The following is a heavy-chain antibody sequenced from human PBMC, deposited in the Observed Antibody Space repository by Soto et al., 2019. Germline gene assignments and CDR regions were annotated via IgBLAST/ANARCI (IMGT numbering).Heavy chain of an antibody. V-gene: IGHV1-69*06. Sequence: QVQLVQSGAEVKKPGSSVKVSCKTSGGTFSTYSIVWVRQAPGEGLEWMGGIIPIFGTANYAQKFQDRVTITADKSTKTAYMELSTLRSEDTAVYYCARLHSHGTYGMDVWGQGTTVTVSS. D-gene: IGHD5-18*01. CDR3: ARLHSHGTYGMDV. CDR2: IIPIFGTA. J-gene: IGHJ6*02. CDR1: GGTFSTYS.